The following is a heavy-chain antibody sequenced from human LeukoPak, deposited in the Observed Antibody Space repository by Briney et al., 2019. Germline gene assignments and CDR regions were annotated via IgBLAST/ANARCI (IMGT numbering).Heavy chain of an antibody. D-gene: IGHD3-3*01. CDR2: ISVSGGST. V-gene: IGHV3-23*01. CDR3: AKSTIFGEYYFDY. Sequence: GGSLRLSCAASGFTFSNYAMSWVRQAPGPGLEWVSGISVSGGSTYYAHSVNGRFTISRDNSKNTMYLQMNSLRAEDTAVYYCAKSTIFGEYYFDYWGQGTLVSVSS. J-gene: IGHJ4*02. CDR1: GFTFSNYA.